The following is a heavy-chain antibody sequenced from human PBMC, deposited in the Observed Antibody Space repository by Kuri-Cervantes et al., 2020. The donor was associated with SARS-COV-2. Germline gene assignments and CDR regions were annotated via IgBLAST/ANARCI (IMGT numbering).Heavy chain of an antibody. CDR1: GFTFSGHW. CDR3: SRAGGTASFGGPFDY. CDR2: INPDGSYT. D-gene: IGHD3-16*01. J-gene: IGHJ4*02. Sequence: GGSLRLSCAASGFTFSGHWIHWVRQAPGKGLVWVSRINPDGSYTNNADSVKGRFTLSRDNAKNMLFLQMNSLRAEDTAVYYCSRAGGTASFGGPFDYWGPGTLVTVSS. V-gene: IGHV3-74*01.